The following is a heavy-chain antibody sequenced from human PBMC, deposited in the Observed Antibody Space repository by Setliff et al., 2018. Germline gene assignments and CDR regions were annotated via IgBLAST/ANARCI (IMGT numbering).Heavy chain of an antibody. CDR2: VWYDGSNK. CDR1: RITFSSFA. V-gene: IGHV3-33*06. J-gene: IGHJ4*02. D-gene: IGHD2-15*01. Sequence: GGSLRLSCAASRITFSSFAMHWVRQAPGKGLEWVAAVWYDGSNKDSADSVKGRFTISRDNSKNTLYLQMNSLRAEDTAVDYCAKETLGFCSGVSCYGLDYWGQGTLVTVSS. CDR3: AKETLGFCSGVSCYGLDY.